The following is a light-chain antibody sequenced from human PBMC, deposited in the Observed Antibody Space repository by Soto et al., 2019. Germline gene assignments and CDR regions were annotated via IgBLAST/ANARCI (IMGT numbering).Light chain of an antibody. CDR1: SSKIGAGYD. V-gene: IGLV1-40*01. CDR2: DNS. CDR3: QSYDSSLSGAV. J-gene: IGLJ7*01. Sequence: QSVLTQPPSVSGAPGQRVTISCTGSSSKIGAGYDVHWYQQLPGTAPKLLIYDNSNRPSGVPDRFSGSKSGTSASLAITGLKAEDEADYYCQSYDSSLSGAVFGGGTQLTVL.